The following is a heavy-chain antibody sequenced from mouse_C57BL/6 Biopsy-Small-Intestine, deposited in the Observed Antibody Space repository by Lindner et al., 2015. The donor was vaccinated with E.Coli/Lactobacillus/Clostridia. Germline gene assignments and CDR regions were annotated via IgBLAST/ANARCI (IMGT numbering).Heavy chain of an antibody. D-gene: IGHD2-2*01. Sequence: SVKVSCKASGYTFTNYQINWVRQATGQGLEWMGWMDPNGGNTDYAYKFRGRVTMTRDTSIRTAYMELGSLTSEDTAVYYCARRGYDFWSGPPGGLDVWGQGTTVTVSS. J-gene: IGHJ1*01. CDR1: GYTFTNYQ. CDR3: ARRGYDFWSGPPGGLDV. V-gene: IGHV1S55*01. CDR2: MDPNGGNT.